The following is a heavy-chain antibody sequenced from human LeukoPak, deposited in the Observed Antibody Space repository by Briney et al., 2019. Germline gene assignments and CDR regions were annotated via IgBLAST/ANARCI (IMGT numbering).Heavy chain of an antibody. Sequence: KPSGTLSLTCAVSGGSISSNNWWNWVRQPPGKGLEWIGEIYHSESTNYNPSLKSRLTISVDKSKNQFSLRLSSVTAADTAMYYCARVPNITLVRGVIRDWGQGTLVTVSS. CDR3: ARVPNITLVRGVIRD. V-gene: IGHV4-4*02. J-gene: IGHJ4*02. CDR2: IYHSEST. CDR1: GGSISSNNW. D-gene: IGHD3-10*01.